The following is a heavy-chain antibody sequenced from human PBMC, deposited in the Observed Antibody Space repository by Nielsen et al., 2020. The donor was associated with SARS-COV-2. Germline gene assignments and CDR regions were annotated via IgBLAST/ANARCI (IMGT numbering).Heavy chain of an antibody. J-gene: IGHJ4*02. D-gene: IGHD3-9*01. V-gene: IGHV1-24*01. CDR1: GYTLSDLR. CDR2: FDPKETET. Sequence: ASVKVSCKVSGYTLSDLRMHWVRQAPGEGLEWMGSFDPKETETIYAQKFQGRVAMTEDTATDTAYMELSSLRSEDTAVYYCARDVNLTGYYSYWGQGTLVTVSS. CDR3: ARDVNLTGYYSY.